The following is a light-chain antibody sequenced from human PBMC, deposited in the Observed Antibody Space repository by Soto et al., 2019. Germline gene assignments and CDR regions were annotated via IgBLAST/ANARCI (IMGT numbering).Light chain of an antibody. J-gene: IGKJ4*01. CDR3: QQYSSSPLT. V-gene: IGKV1-5*03. CDR2: KAS. Sequence: DIQMTQSPSTLYASVGDRVTITCRASQSIGASLAWFQQKPGKAPNLLIYKASILASGVPSRFSGSGSGTEVTLTISTLQADDFATYYCQQYSSSPLTFGGGTKVEIK. CDR1: QSIGAS.